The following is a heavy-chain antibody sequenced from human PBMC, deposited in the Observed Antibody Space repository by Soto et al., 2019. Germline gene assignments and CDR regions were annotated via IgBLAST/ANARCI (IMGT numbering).Heavy chain of an antibody. Sequence: QVQLVESGGGVVQPGRSLRLSCEGSGFSFSNYAIHWVRQAPGKGLDWVADISSDAISRYYGDSVRGRFTISRDDSKNSVYLQMDDLREAXTGVYFCAREPPYSXRNTYFPLDIWGQGTLLTVSA. D-gene: IGHD4-4*01. CDR2: ISSDAISR. V-gene: IGHV3-30*03. CDR3: AREPPYSXRNTYFPLDI. CDR1: GFSFSNYA. J-gene: IGHJ5*02.